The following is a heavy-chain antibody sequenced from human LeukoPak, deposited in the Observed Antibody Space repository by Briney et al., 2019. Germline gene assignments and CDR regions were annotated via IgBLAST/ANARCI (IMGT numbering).Heavy chain of an antibody. CDR2: IWYDGSNK. CDR3: ARAYDSSGYYFSY. J-gene: IGHJ4*02. CDR1: GFTFSSYG. D-gene: IGHD3-22*01. V-gene: IGHV3-33*01. Sequence: GGSLRLSCAASGFTFSSYGMHWVRQAPGKGRDGVAVIWYDGSNKYDPDSVKGRFTISRENYTNTLYLHLNSIRAEDTAVYYCARAYDSSGYYFSYWGQGTLVPVSS.